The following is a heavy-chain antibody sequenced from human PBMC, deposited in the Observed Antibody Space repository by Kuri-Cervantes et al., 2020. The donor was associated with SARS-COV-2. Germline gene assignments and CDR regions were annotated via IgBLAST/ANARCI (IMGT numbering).Heavy chain of an antibody. CDR2: IYSDGST. V-gene: IGHV3-66*01. J-gene: IGHJ6*02. D-gene: IGHD3-16*01. Sequence: GGSLRLSWAASGSTVSSNYMTWVRQAPGKGPEWVSIIYSDGSTYFADSVKGRFTISRDNSKNMPHLQMNSLRAEDTAVYYCVRWGGLGGRGTYYYFYAMDVWGQGTTVTVSS. CDR1: GSTVSSNY. CDR3: VRWGGLGGRGTYYYFYAMDV.